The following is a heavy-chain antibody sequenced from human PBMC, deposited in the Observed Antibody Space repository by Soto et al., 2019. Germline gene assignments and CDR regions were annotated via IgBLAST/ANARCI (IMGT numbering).Heavy chain of an antibody. CDR2: ISAYNGNT. D-gene: IGHD3-10*01. J-gene: IGHJ5*02. CDR1: GYRFASYA. CDR3: ARERVTSVRGPQNWFDP. V-gene: IGHV1-18*01. Sequence: QVHLVQSGGEVKKTGASVTVSCKASGYRFASYAIGWVRQAPGQGLEWVGWISAYNGNTRYAQKLQGRVTMTTDTSTSTAYMELRSLKSDDTAVYYCARERVTSVRGPQNWFDPWGQGTLVTVSS.